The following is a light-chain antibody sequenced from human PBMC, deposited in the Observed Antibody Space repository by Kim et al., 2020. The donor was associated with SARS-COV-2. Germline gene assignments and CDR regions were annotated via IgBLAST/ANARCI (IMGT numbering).Light chain of an antibody. V-gene: IGLV2-8*01. CDR2: DVT. CDR3: SSYAGSNNGV. CDR1: SSDIGSYDF. Sequence: GQSVPFSCTGSSSDIGSYDFVSWYQQYPGKAPKLIIYDVTKRPSGVPDRFSGSKSANTASLTVSGLQPEDEADYYCSSYAGSNNGVFGGGTQLTVL. J-gene: IGLJ3*02.